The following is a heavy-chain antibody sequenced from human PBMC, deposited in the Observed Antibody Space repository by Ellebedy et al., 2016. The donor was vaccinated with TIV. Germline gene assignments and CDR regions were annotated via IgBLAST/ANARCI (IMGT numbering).Heavy chain of an antibody. J-gene: IGHJ5*01. Sequence: GGSLRLSCVASGFSFSNYWMGWVRQAPGKGLEWVANIYQDGSEKYYVDSVEGRFTISRDNAKNSLYLEMKSLRAEDTAVYYFARRGSYGDYAVQVNNWFDSWGQGTPVTVSP. CDR3: ARRGSYGDYAVQVNNWFDS. CDR2: IYQDGSEK. CDR1: GFSFSNYW. D-gene: IGHD4-17*01. V-gene: IGHV3-7*01.